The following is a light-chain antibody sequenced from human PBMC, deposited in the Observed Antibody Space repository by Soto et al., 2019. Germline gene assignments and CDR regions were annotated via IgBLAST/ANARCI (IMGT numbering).Light chain of an antibody. CDR2: DAS. J-gene: IGKJ2*01. Sequence: DIQMTQSPSSLSASVGDRVTITCQASQDINNYLNWYQQKPGKAPKLLIYDASNLETGVPSRFSGSGSGTHFTFTISSLQPEDIATYYCQQYDNLPFTFGQGTKLEIK. CDR1: QDINNY. V-gene: IGKV1-33*01. CDR3: QQYDNLPFT.